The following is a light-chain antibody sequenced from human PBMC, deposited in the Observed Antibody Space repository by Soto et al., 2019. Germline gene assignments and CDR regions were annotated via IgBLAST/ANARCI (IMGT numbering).Light chain of an antibody. Sequence: QSVLTQPASVSGSPGQSITISCSGTSSDVGAYTSVSWYQQHPGKAPKLMIYEVSNRPSGVSNRFSGSKSANTASLTISGLQSDVEAHYYCTSYTSDNRSYVFGTGTKLTVL. CDR2: EVS. CDR3: TSYTSDNRSYV. J-gene: IGLJ1*01. V-gene: IGLV2-14*01. CDR1: SSDVGAYTS.